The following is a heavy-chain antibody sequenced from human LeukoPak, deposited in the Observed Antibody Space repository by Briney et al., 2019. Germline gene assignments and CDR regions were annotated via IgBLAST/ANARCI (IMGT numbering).Heavy chain of an antibody. CDR2: ISGGGGST. CDR1: GFTFTSYS. CDR3: ARDKIVGPTTLDY. Sequence: GGSLRLSCAASGFTFTSYSMNWVRQAPGKGLEWVSTISGGGGSTYYADSVKGRFTISRDNAKNSLYLQMNSLRADDTAIYYCARDKIVGPTTLDYWGQGTLVTVSS. J-gene: IGHJ4*02. V-gene: IGHV3-23*01. D-gene: IGHD1-26*01.